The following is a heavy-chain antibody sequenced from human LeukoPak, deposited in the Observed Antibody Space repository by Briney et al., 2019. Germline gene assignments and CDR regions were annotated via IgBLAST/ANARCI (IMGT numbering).Heavy chain of an antibody. CDR1: GFTFSSYA. CDR2: ISGSGGST. V-gene: IGHV3-23*01. D-gene: IGHD2-2*01. Sequence: PGGSLRLSCAASGFTFSSYAMSWVRQAPGKGLEWVSAISGSGGSTYYADSVKGRFTISRDNSKNTLYLQMNSLRAEDTAVYYCAKVPWLVLSLPAATRFDYWGQGTLVTVSS. J-gene: IGHJ4*02. CDR3: AKVPWLVLSLPAATRFDY.